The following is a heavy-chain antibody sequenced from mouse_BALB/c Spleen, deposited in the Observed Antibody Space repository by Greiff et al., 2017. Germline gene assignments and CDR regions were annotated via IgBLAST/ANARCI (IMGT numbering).Heavy chain of an antibody. CDR1: GFTFSSYA. CDR3: ARGPFTGGAWFAY. CDR2: ISSGGST. D-gene: IGHD1-1*01. J-gene: IGHJ3*01. Sequence: EVMLVESGGGLVKPGGSLKLSCAASGFTFSSYAMSWVRQTPEKRLEWVASISSGGSTYYPDSVKGRFTISRDNARNILYLQMSSLRSEDTAMYYCARGPFTGGAWFAYWGQGTLVTVSA. V-gene: IGHV5-6-5*01.